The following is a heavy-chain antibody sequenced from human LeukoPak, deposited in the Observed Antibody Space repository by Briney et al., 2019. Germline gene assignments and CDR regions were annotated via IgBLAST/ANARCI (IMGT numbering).Heavy chain of an antibody. D-gene: IGHD2-2*01. J-gene: IGHJ6*02. Sequence: GGSLRLSCAATGFTFSNAWMSWVRQAPGKGLEWVGRIKSKTDGETTDYAAPVKGRFTISRDDSKNTLYLQMNSLKTEDTAVYYCTTLDIVVVPAAMMDTAMGYGMDVWGQGTTVTVSS. CDR1: GFTFSNAW. CDR2: IKSKTDGETT. V-gene: IGHV3-15*01. CDR3: TTLDIVVVPAAMMDTAMGYGMDV.